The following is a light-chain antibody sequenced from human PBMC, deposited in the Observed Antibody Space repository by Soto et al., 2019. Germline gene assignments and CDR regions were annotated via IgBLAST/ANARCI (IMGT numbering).Light chain of an antibody. CDR2: EVT. V-gene: IGLV2-14*01. CDR3: SSYTTRSTYV. Sequence: QSVLTQPASVSGSPGQSITISCTGTSRDIGFFNYVSWYQQFPGNAPKLIIFEVTNRPSGVSNRFSASKSGNTASLTISGLQAEDGADYYRSSYTTRSTYVFGTGTKLTVL. J-gene: IGLJ1*01. CDR1: SRDIGFFNY.